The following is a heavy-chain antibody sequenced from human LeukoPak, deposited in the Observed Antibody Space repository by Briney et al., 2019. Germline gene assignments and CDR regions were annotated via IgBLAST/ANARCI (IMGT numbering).Heavy chain of an antibody. CDR3: AREGLWATGFDY. D-gene: IGHD1-26*01. V-gene: IGHV3-7*01. Sequence: GGSLRLSCAASGVTFSIYWMSWVRQAPGKGLEWVANIKQDGSEKYYVDSVKGRFTISRDNAKNSLYLQMNSLRAEDTAVYYCAREGLWATGFDYWGQGTLVTVSS. CDR2: IKQDGSEK. J-gene: IGHJ4*02. CDR1: GVTFSIYW.